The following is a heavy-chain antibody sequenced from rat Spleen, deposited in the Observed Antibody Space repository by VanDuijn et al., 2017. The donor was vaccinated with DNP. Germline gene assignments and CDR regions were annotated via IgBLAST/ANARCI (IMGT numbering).Heavy chain of an antibody. CDR2: ISYDGGSA. V-gene: IGHV5-7*01. Sequence: EVQLVESGGGLVQPGRSLKLSCAASGFIFSDHYMAWVRQAPTKGLEWVTYISYDGGSANYGESVKGRFTISRDNGKSTLYLEMDSLRSEDTATYYCARRGYNSDYWGQGVMVTVSS. CDR1: GFIFSDHY. CDR3: ARRGYNSDY. J-gene: IGHJ2*01. D-gene: IGHD4-3*01.